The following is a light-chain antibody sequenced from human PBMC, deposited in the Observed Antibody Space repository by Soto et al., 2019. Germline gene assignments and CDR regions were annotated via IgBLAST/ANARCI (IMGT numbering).Light chain of an antibody. CDR2: DAS. J-gene: IGKJ3*01. CDR3: QQYEIHPLA. CDR1: QDITNS. Sequence: DIQMTQSPSSLSASVGDRVTTTCHASQDITNSLSWYQQRPGKAPRLLIYDASVLDRGVPSRFSGSGSGTNFTFTISSLQHEDIATYVCQQYEIHPLASGPGTKVDFK. V-gene: IGKV1-33*01.